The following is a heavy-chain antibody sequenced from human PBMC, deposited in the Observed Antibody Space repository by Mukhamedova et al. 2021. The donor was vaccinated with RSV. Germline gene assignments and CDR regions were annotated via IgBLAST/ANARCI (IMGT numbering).Heavy chain of an antibody. D-gene: IGHD3-10*01. CDR3: ARKRGDSYYFDY. CDR2: IYYSGTT. V-gene: IGHV4-31*02. Sequence: GYIYYSGTTYYNPSLKSRVTISVDTSQNQFSLNLSSVTAADTAVYYCARKRGDSYYFDYWGQGTLVTGSS. J-gene: IGHJ4*02.